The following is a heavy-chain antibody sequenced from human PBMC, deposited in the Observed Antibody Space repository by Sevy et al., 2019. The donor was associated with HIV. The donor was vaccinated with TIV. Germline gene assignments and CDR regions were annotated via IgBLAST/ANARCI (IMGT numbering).Heavy chain of an antibody. CDR2: IKSKIDGGTT. J-gene: IGHJ4*02. D-gene: IGHD5-18*01. Sequence: VGSLRLSCAASGFIFSNAWMNWVHQAPGKELEWVGRIKSKIDGGTTAYPALVKGRFTISRDESKSTLYLQINSLIIEDTAVYFCASARGYTHGALDYWGQGTLVTFSS. CDR3: ASARGYTHGALDY. V-gene: IGHV3-15*01. CDR1: GFIFSNAW.